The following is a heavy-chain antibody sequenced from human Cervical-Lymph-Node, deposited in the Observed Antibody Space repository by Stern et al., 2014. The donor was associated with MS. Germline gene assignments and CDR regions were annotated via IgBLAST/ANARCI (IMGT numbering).Heavy chain of an antibody. D-gene: IGHD3-16*01. CDR2: MNPNSGNT. CDR1: GYTFTSYD. Sequence: QVQLVQSGAEVKKPGASVKVSCKASGYTFTSYDINWVRQATGQGLEWMGWMNPNSGNTGYAQKFQGRVTMTRNTSISTAYMELSGRKSGDRAVYSGEKKNRRYRYYYGMDVWGQGTTVTVSS. V-gene: IGHV1-8*01. CDR3: EKKNRRYRYYYGMDV. J-gene: IGHJ6*02.